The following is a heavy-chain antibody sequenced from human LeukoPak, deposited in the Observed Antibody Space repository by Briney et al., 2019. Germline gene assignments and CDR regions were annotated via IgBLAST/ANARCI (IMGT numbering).Heavy chain of an antibody. CDR1: GFTFGNYW. Sequence: GGSLRLSCAASGFTFGNYWMTWVRQAPGKGLEWVANIKPDGSEQYYVDSVKGRFTISRDNAKNSLYLQMNSLRAEDTAVYYCAELGITMIGGVWGKGTTVTISS. CDR3: AELGITMIGGV. CDR2: IKPDGSEQ. D-gene: IGHD3-10*02. J-gene: IGHJ6*04. V-gene: IGHV3-7*01.